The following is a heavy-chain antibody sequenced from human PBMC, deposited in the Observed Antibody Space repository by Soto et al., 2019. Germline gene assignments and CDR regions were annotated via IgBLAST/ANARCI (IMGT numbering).Heavy chain of an antibody. V-gene: IGHV1-18*01. CDR2: SSTYNGNT. CDR1: GYTFASYG. Sequence: QVQLVQSGAEVKKPGGSVKVACKASGYTFASYGISWVRQAPGQGLEWMGWSSTYNGNTNYAQKLQGRVTMTTDTSTSTAYMELRSLRSDDTAVYYCARDHHADYSSDYWGQGTLVTVSS. D-gene: IGHD2-21*02. CDR3: ARDHHADYSSDY. J-gene: IGHJ4*02.